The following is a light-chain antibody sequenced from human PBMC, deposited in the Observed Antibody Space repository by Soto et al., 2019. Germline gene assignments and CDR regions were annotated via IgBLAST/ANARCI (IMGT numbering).Light chain of an antibody. Sequence: QSALTQPASVSGSPGQSITISCTGTSSDVGGYNYVSWYQQHPGKAPTLMIYDVSNRPSGVSNRFSGSKSGNTASLTISGLQAEDEADYYCCSYTSSSTLVVFGGGTKLTFL. J-gene: IGLJ2*01. CDR1: SSDVGGYNY. CDR3: CSYTSSSTLVV. V-gene: IGLV2-14*01. CDR2: DVS.